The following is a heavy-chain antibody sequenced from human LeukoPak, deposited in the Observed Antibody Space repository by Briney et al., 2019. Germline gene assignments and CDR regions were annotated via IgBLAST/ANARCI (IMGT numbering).Heavy chain of an antibody. CDR1: GYSFTSYW. D-gene: IGHD1-26*01. CDR2: IYPGDSDT. V-gene: IGHV5-51*01. Sequence: GESLKISCKGSGYSFTSYWIGWVRQMPEKGLEWMGIIYPGDSDTRYSPSFQGQVTISADKSISTAYLQWSSLKASDTAMYYCATAQSERSKTGWFDPWGQGTLVTVSS. J-gene: IGHJ5*02. CDR3: ATAQSERSKTGWFDP.